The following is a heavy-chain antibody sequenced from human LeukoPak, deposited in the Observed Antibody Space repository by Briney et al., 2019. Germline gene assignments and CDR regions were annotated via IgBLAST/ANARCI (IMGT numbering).Heavy chain of an antibody. J-gene: IGHJ4*02. D-gene: IGHD6-13*01. Sequence: SQTLSLTCVISGDSLSSSGDAWNWIRQSPSGRLEWLGRTYQRSKWSSDYALSVRSRITVDPDTSKNQYSLQLYSVTPEDTAVYYCARGRASAFDYWDQGTLVTVSS. V-gene: IGHV6-1*01. CDR2: TYQRSKWSS. CDR3: ARGRASAFDY. CDR1: GDSLSSSGDA.